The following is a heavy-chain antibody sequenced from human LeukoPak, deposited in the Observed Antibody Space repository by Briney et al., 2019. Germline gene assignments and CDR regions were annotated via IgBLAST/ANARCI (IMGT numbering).Heavy chain of an antibody. CDR1: GFTFSSYA. J-gene: IGHJ3*02. CDR2: ISGTSSTI. CDR3: ARDLQLGAFDI. D-gene: IGHD5-18*01. Sequence: PGGSLRLSCAASGFTFSSYAMNWVRQAPGKGLEWVSFISGTSSTIYYADSVKGRFTISRDNAKNSLFLQMNSLRGEDTAVYYCARDLQLGAFDIWGQGTMVTVSS. V-gene: IGHV3-48*01.